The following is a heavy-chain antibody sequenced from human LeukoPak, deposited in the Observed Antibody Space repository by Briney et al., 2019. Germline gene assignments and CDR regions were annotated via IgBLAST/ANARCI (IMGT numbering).Heavy chain of an antibody. D-gene: IGHD5-18*01. CDR3: ARAPDTAMVIDYFDY. CDR1: GGTFSSYA. CDR2: IIPIFGTA. Sequence: ASVKVSCKASGGTFSSYAISWVRQAPGQRLEWMGRIIPIFGTANYAQKFQGRVTITTDESTSTAYMELSSLRSEDTAVYYCARAPDTAMVIDYFDYWGQGTLVTVSS. V-gene: IGHV1-69*05. J-gene: IGHJ4*02.